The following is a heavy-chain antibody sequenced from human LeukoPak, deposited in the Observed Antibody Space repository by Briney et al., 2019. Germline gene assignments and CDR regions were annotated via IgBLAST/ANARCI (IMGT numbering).Heavy chain of an antibody. CDR3: AREGRSSYCSGGSCPHWFDP. D-gene: IGHD2-15*01. V-gene: IGHV4-30-4*01. CDR2: IYYSGST. CDR1: GGSISSGDYY. J-gene: IGHJ5*02. Sequence: SQTLSLTCTVSGGSISSGDYYWSWIRQPPGKGLEWIGYIYYSGSTYYNPSLKSRVTISVDTSKNQFSLKLSSVTAADTAVYYCAREGRSSYCSGGSCPHWFDPWGQGTLVTVSS.